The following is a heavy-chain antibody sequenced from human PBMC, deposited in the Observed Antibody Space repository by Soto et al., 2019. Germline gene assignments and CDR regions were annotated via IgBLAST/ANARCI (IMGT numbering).Heavy chain of an antibody. Sequence: QMQLVQSGAEVKKTGSSVKVSCKASGYIFTYRYLHWVRQAPGQALEWMGWITPFNGNTYYAQKFQDRVTSTRDRSMSTVYMELSSLRSEDTAMYYCASAESGSHFDYWGQGTLVTVSS. J-gene: IGHJ4*02. V-gene: IGHV1-45*02. CDR2: ITPFNGNT. CDR1: GYIFTYRY. D-gene: IGHD1-26*01. CDR3: ASAESGSHFDY.